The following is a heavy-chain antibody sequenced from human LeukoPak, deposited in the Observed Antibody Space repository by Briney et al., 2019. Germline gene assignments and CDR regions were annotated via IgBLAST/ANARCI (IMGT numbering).Heavy chain of an antibody. D-gene: IGHD1-7*01. CDR2: IIPIFGTA. CDR3: ASPLTGTTRSFQH. Sequence: SVTVSFKASGGTFISYAISWVRQAHGQGLECMGGIIPIFGTANYAQKFQGRVTITTDESTSTAYMELSSLRSEDTAVYYCASPLTGTTRSFQHWGQGTLVTVSS. V-gene: IGHV1-69*05. CDR1: GGTFISYA. J-gene: IGHJ1*01.